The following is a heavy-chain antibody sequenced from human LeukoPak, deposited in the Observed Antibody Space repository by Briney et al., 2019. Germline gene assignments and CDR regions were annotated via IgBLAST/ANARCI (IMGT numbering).Heavy chain of an antibody. CDR2: ISGSGVKT. CDR3: AKDPLRDGYNGPFGS. Sequence: GGSLRLSCAASGFTFSSFAMSWVRQPPGKGPEWVSAISGSGVKTHYADSVKGRFTVSRDNSKNTLYLQMNSLGAEDTAVYYCAKDPLRDGYNGPFGSWGQGTLVTVSS. V-gene: IGHV3-23*01. J-gene: IGHJ4*02. D-gene: IGHD5-24*01. CDR1: GFTFSSFA.